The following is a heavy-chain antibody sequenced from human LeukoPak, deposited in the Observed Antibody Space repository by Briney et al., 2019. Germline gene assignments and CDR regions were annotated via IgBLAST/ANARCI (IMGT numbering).Heavy chain of an antibody. CDR3: VRGRSSSWYDPFDI. D-gene: IGHD6-13*01. Sequence: GRALRLSCAASGFSFSSYAMHWVRQAPGKGLDWVAVLSFDASNTYYADSLKSRFISSRDNSKNTLYLILNSLRPEDTALYYCVRGRSSSWYDPFDIWGQGTMVTVSS. J-gene: IGHJ3*02. CDR1: GFSFSSYA. CDR2: LSFDASNT. V-gene: IGHV3-30*04.